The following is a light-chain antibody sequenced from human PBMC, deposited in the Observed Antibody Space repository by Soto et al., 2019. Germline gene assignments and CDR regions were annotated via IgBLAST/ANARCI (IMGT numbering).Light chain of an antibody. CDR1: QSVDIS. CDR2: GAS. J-gene: IGKJ1*01. V-gene: IGKV3-15*01. CDR3: QKYNIAPSWT. Sequence: EIVLPQSPATLSVSPGERVILSCRASQSVDISLAWYQQKPGQAPRLLIYGASTRATDMPGTFSGSGSGTDFTPTISSLQPEDVATYYCQKYNIAPSWTFGQGTKVDIK.